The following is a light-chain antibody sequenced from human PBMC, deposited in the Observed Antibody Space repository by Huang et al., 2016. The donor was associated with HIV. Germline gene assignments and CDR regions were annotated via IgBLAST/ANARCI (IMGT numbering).Light chain of an antibody. Sequence: DIVMTQSPDSLAVSLGERATINCSSSQSVLSSPNDKNYLTWYQQKPGQPPKLFIYGASTRESGVPERFSGSGSGTQFTLTIASLQAEDVAVYYCQQYYSVPRTFGQETKVEIK. V-gene: IGKV4-1*01. CDR1: QSVLSSPNDKNY. CDR3: QQYYSVPRT. CDR2: GAS. J-gene: IGKJ1*01.